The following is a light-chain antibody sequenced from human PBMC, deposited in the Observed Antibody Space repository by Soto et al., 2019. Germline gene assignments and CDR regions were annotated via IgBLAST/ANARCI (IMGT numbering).Light chain of an antibody. CDR3: QQRSNWPRRT. Sequence: EIVLTQSPATLSLSPGERATLSCRASQSVSSYLAWYQHKPGQAPRLLIYDASNRATGIPARFSGSGSGTDFTLTISSLEPEDFAVYYCQQRSNWPRRTFGQGTKVDIK. J-gene: IGKJ1*01. CDR1: QSVSSY. V-gene: IGKV3-11*01. CDR2: DAS.